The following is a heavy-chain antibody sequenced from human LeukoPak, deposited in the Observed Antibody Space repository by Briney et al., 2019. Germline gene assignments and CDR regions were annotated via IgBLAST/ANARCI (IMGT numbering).Heavy chain of an antibody. J-gene: IGHJ5*02. V-gene: IGHV1-69*01. CDR2: IIPIFGTA. CDR1: GCSFSSYA. Sequence: GSSVTVSCKASGCSFSSYAISWVRQAPGQGLEWMGGIIPIFGTANYAQKFQGRVTITADESTSTAYMELSSLRSEDTAVYYCARDGVGSAGGIWFDPWGQGTLVTVSS. CDR3: ARDGVGSAGGIWFDP. D-gene: IGHD3-16*01.